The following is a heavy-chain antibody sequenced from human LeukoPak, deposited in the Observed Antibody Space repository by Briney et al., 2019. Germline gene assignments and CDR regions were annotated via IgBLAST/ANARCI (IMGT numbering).Heavy chain of an antibody. CDR3: ARGIVRELLWFGELLGY. D-gene: IGHD3-10*01. CDR1: GFTVSSNY. V-gene: IGHV3-66*01. CDR2: IYSGGGT. J-gene: IGHJ4*02. Sequence: GGSLRLSCAASGFTVSSNYMSWVRQAPGKGLGWVSVIYSGGGTYYADSVKGRFTISRDNSKNTLYLQMNSLRAEDTAVYYCARGIVRELLWFGELLGYWGQGTLVTVSS.